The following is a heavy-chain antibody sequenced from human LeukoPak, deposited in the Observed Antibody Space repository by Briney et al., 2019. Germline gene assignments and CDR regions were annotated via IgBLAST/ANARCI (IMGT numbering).Heavy chain of an antibody. D-gene: IGHD3-3*01. Sequence: SETLSLTCTVSGGSISSYYWSWIRQPPGKGLEWIGYIYYSGSTNYNPSLKSRVTISVDTSKNQFSLKLSSVTAADTAVYYCARSRLEWFASDAFDIWGQGTMVAVSS. CDR2: IYYSGST. J-gene: IGHJ3*02. CDR3: ARSRLEWFASDAFDI. CDR1: GGSISSYY. V-gene: IGHV4-59*08.